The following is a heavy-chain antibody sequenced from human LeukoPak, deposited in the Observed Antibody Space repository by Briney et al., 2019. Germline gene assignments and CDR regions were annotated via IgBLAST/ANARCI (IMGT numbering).Heavy chain of an antibody. CDR1: GYTFTSYY. J-gene: IGHJ4*02. CDR3: ARSGAPRNNFGDYRGDY. V-gene: IGHV1-46*01. D-gene: IGHD4-17*01. CDR2: INPSGGST. Sequence: AASVKVSFKASGYTFTSYYMHWVRQAPGQGLEWMGIINPSGGSTTYAQKFQGRVTMTRDTSTSTVYMELSSLRSEDTAVYYCARSGAPRNNFGDYRGDYWGQGTLVTVSS.